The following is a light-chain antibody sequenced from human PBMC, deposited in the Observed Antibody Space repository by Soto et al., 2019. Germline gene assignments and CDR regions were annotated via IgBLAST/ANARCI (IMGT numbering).Light chain of an antibody. CDR1: QTISSW. CDR2: KAS. CDR3: QQYDSYPLT. V-gene: IGKV1-5*03. Sequence: DIQMTQSPSTLSGSVGDRVTITCRASQTISSWLAWYQQKPGKAPKLLIYKASTLKSGVPSRFSGSGSGTEFTLIITSLQPDDSATYYCQQYDSYPLTFGGGTKVDI. J-gene: IGKJ4*01.